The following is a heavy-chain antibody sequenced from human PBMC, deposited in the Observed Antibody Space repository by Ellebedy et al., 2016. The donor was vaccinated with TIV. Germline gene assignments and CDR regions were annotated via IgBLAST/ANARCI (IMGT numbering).Heavy chain of an antibody. Sequence: SQTLSLTCXISGDIFSSDSAAWNWIRQSTSRGLEWLGRTFYRSRWYNDYAVSVRSRITINPDTSKNQLSLQLNSVTPEDTAVYYCARETTMIRGVINPLDYWGQGTLVTVSS. J-gene: IGHJ4*02. V-gene: IGHV6-1*01. CDR3: ARETTMIRGVINPLDY. D-gene: IGHD3-10*01. CDR2: TFYRSRWYN. CDR1: GDIFSSDSAA.